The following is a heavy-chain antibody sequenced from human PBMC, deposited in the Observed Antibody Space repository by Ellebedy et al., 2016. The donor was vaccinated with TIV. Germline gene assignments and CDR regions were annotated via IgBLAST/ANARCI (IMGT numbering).Heavy chain of an antibody. J-gene: IGHJ3*02. V-gene: IGHV3-23*01. D-gene: IGHD5-24*01. Sequence: PGGSLRLSCAASGFSFSDYGMNWVRQAQGRGLEWVSVISKSGDIPYFADSVKGRFTISRDNSKNTLYLQMSNLRAEDTAVYYCVRERGMVSIRDGFDIWGQGTMVTVS. CDR2: ISKSGDIP. CDR1: GFSFSDYG. CDR3: VRERGMVSIRDGFDI.